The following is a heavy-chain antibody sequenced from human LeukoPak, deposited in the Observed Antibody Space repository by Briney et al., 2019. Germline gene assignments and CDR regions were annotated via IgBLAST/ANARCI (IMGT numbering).Heavy chain of an antibody. CDR2: IRSKASSYAT. V-gene: IGHV3-73*01. D-gene: IGHD1-26*01. Sequence: GGSLRLSCAASGFTFSGSAMHWVRQASGKGLEWVGRIRSKASSYATAYAASVKGRFTISRDDSKNTAYLQMNSLKTEDTAVYYCTVIVGATTVPYYYYMDVWAKGPRSPSP. J-gene: IGHJ6*03. CDR3: TVIVGATTVPYYYYMDV. CDR1: GFTFSGSA.